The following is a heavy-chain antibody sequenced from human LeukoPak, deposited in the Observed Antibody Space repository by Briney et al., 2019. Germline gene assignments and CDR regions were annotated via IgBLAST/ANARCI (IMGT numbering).Heavy chain of an antibody. D-gene: IGHD2-15*01. V-gene: IGHV3-48*03. CDR1: GFTFSSFE. J-gene: IGHJ3*02. CDR2: ISGSGNTV. Sequence: GGSLRLSCVASGFTFSSFEMSWVRQASGKGLEWVSYISGSGNTVYYADSVKGRFTISRDNAKNSLYLQMNSLRAEDTAVYYCALYCSGGSCYSMGGAFDIWGQGTVVTVSS. CDR3: ALYCSGGSCYSMGGAFDI.